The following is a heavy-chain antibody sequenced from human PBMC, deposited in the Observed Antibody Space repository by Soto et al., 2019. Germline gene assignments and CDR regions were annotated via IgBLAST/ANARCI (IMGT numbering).Heavy chain of an antibody. CDR1: GGSFSVYY. CDR3: ARAEFGVVILPYYYFRMDV. D-gene: IGHD3-3*01. V-gene: IGHV4-34*01. Sequence: SETLSLTCAVYGGSFSVYYWSWIRHPPGKGLEWIGEINHSGSTKYNPSLKSRVTISVDTSKNQFSLKLSSVTAADTAVYYCARAEFGVVILPYYYFRMDVWGQGTTVTVSS. CDR2: INHSGST. J-gene: IGHJ6*02.